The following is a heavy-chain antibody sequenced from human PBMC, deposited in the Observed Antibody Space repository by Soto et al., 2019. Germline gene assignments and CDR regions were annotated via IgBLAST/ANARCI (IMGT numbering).Heavy chain of an antibody. V-gene: IGHV3-23*01. CDR3: AQDRGCSGSTCYQAY. D-gene: IGHD2-2*01. CDR2: ISGSRGSTT. CDR1: GFTFSDYG. J-gene: IGHJ4*02. Sequence: GGSLRLSCAASGFTFSDYGLSWVRQAPGKGLEWVSSISGSRGSTTYYAGSVKGRFTVSRDNSKNTLYLQMNSLRVEDTAVYYCAQDRGCSGSTCYQAYWGPGTLVTVSS.